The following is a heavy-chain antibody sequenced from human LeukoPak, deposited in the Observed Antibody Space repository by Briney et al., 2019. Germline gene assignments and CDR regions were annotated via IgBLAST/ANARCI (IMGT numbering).Heavy chain of an antibody. V-gene: IGHV1-18*01. Sequence: WASVKVSCKASGYTFTSYGISWVRQAPGQGLEWMGWISAYNGNTNYAQKLRGRVTMTTDTSTNTAYMELRSLRSDDTAVYYCARACGGSCYYYYGMDVWGQGTTVTVSS. CDR3: ARACGGSCYYYYGMDV. D-gene: IGHD2-15*01. CDR2: ISAYNGNT. J-gene: IGHJ6*02. CDR1: GYTFTSYG.